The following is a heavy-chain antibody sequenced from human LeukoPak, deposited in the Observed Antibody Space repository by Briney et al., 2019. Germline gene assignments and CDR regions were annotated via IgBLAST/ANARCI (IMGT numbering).Heavy chain of an antibody. CDR1: GGSFSGYY. J-gene: IGHJ4*02. V-gene: IGHV4-34*01. D-gene: IGHD3-9*01. CDR3: ARGRAYFD. CDR2: INHSGST. Sequence: SETLSLTCAVYGGSFSGYYWSWIRQPPGKGLEWIGEINHSGSTNYNPSLKSRVTVSLDTSKNQFSLKLSSVTAADTAVYYCARGRAYFDWGQGTLVTVSS.